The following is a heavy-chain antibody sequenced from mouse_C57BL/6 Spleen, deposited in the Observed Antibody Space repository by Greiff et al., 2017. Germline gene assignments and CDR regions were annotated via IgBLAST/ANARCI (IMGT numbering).Heavy chain of an antibody. J-gene: IGHJ4*01. Sequence: VQLQQPGAELVMPGASVKLSCKASGYTFTSYWMHWVKQRPGQGLEWIGEIDPSDSYTNYNQKFKGKSTLTVDKSSSTAYMQLSSLTSEDSAVYYCARGGTRRLDAMDYWGQGTSVTVSS. CDR1: GYTFTSYW. CDR3: ARGGTRRLDAMDY. CDR2: IDPSDSYT. D-gene: IGHD3-1*01. V-gene: IGHV1-69*01.